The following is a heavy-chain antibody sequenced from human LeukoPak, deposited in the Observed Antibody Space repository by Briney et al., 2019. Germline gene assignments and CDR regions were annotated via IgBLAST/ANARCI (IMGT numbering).Heavy chain of an antibody. V-gene: IGHV3-30-3*01. CDR1: GFTFNSYA. Sequence: GGSLRLSCAASGFTFNSYAVHWVRQAPDKGLEWVAVISYDGSIKDYADSVKDRFTISRDNSKNTLFLQMNSLRAEDTAVYYCARWANISDAFDIWGQGTMVTVSS. J-gene: IGHJ3*02. D-gene: IGHD2/OR15-2a*01. CDR3: ARWANISDAFDI. CDR2: ISYDGSIK.